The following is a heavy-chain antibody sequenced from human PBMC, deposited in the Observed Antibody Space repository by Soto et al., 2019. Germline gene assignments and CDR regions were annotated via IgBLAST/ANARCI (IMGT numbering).Heavy chain of an antibody. D-gene: IGHD3-22*01. CDR2: IIPIFGTA. J-gene: IGHJ4*02. CDR1: GGTFSSYA. V-gene: IGHV1-69*06. Sequence: QVQLVQSGAEVKKPGSSVKVSCKASGGTFSSYAISWVRQAPGQGLEWMGGIIPIFGTANYAQKFQGRVTITADKSTSTAYMELSSLRSEDTAVYYCARVRGAYYYDSSGYTLDYWGQGTLVTVSS. CDR3: ARVRGAYYYDSSGYTLDY.